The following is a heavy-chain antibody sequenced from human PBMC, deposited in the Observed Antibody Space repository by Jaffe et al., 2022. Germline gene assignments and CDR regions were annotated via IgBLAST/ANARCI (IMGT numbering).Heavy chain of an antibody. V-gene: IGHV4-59*01. D-gene: IGHD6-6*01. CDR3: ARVEARPTRRGWFDP. Sequence: QVQLQESGPGLVKPSETLSLTCTVSGGSISSYYWSWIRQPPGKGLEWIGYIYYSGSTNYNPSLKSRVTISVDTSKNQFSLKLSSVTAADTAVYYCARVEARPTRRGWFDPWGQGTLVTVSS. CDR2: IYYSGST. J-gene: IGHJ5*02. CDR1: GGSISSYY.